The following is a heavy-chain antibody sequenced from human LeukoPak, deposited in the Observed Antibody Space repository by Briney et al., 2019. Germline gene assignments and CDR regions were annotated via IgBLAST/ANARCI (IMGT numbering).Heavy chain of an antibody. V-gene: IGHV4-34*01. CDR1: GGSFSGYY. J-gene: IGHJ5*02. Sequence: SETLSLTCAVYGGSFSGYYWSWIRQPPGKGLEWIGEINHSGSTNYNPSLKSRVTISVDTSKNQFSLKLSSVTAADTAVYYCARGNLCSGGSCYYNWFDPWGQGTLVTVSS. CDR2: INHSGST. CDR3: ARGNLCSGGSCYYNWFDP. D-gene: IGHD2-15*01.